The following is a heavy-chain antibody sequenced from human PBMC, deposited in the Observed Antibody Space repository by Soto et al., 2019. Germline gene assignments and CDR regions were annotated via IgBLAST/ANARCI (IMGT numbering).Heavy chain of an antibody. CDR2: ISAYNGNT. V-gene: IGHV1-18*01. CDR1: GYTFTSYG. J-gene: IGHJ6*02. CDR3: ARGVYVDTAMVMYYYYGMDV. Sequence: QVQLVQSGAEVKKPGASVKVSCKASGYTFTSYGISWVRQAPGQGLEWMGWISAYNGNTNYAKKLQGRVTMTTDTSTSTAYMELRSLRSDETAVYYCARGVYVDTAMVMYYYYGMDVWGQGTTVTVSS. D-gene: IGHD5-18*01.